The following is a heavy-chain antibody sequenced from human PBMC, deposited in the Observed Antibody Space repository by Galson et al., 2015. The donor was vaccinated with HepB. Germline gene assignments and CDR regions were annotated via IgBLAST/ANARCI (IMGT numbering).Heavy chain of an antibody. CDR2: IKSKTDGGTT. Sequence: SLRLSCAASGFTFSNAWMSWVRQAPGKGLEWVGRIKSKTDGGTTDYAAPVKGRFTISRDDSKNTLYLQMNSLKTEDTAVYYCTTDTTKPRSSSFAARYSIDYWGQGTLVTVSS. CDR1: GFTFSNAW. CDR3: TTDTTKPRSSSFAARYSIDY. V-gene: IGHV3-15*01. J-gene: IGHJ4*02. D-gene: IGHD1-26*01.